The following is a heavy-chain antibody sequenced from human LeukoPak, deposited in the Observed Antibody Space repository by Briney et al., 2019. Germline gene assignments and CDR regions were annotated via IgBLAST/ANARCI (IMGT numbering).Heavy chain of an antibody. CDR2: ISSSSSYI. CDR3: ATSEARSNGWYVY. D-gene: IGHD6-19*01. CDR1: GFTFNTYN. V-gene: IGHV3-21*01. Sequence: PGGSLRLSCAGSGFTFNTYNMNWVRQAPGKGLEWVSSISSSSSYIYYADSVKGRFTISRDNAKNMLYLQMNSLRAEDTAVYYCATSEARSNGWYVYWGQGTLVTVSS. J-gene: IGHJ4*02.